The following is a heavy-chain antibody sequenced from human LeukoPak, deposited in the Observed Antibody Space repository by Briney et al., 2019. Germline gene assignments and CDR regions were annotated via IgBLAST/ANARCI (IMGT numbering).Heavy chain of an antibody. CDR1: GYTFTSYG. D-gene: IGHD5-18*01. CDR3: AVRGYSYGRGDY. J-gene: IGHJ4*02. Sequence: ASVKVSCKASGYTFTSYGIIWVRQAPGQGLEWMGWISANNGNTNYAQKFQGRVTMTEDTSTDTAYMELSSLRSEDTAVYYCAVRGYSYGRGDYWGQGTLVTVSS. CDR2: ISANNGNT. V-gene: IGHV1-18*01.